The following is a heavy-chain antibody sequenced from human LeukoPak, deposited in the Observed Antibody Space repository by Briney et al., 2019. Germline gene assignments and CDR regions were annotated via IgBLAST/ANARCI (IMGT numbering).Heavy chain of an antibody. J-gene: IGHJ4*02. V-gene: IGHV3-21*01. CDR2: ISSSSSYI. CDR1: GFTFSSYS. D-gene: IGHD4-11*01. CDR3: ARDEPPDYLFDY. Sequence: GGSLRLSCAASGFTFSSYSMNWVRQAPGERLEWVSSISSSSSYIYYADSVKGRFTISRDNAKNSLYLQMNSLRAEDTAVYYCARDEPPDYLFDYWGQGTLVTVSS.